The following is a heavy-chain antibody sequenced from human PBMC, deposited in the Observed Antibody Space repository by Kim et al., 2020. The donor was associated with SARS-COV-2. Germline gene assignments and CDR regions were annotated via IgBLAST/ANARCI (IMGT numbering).Heavy chain of an antibody. CDR1: GGSFSGYY. D-gene: IGHD2-2*01. J-gene: IGHJ6*03. Sequence: SETLSLTCAVYGGSFSGYYWSWIRQPPGKGLEWIGEIDHSGSTNYNPSLKSRVTISVDTSKNQFSLKLSSVTAADTAVYYCARGGIVVVPAALGTMYYYYCDRAVWGKGTTVTVSS. V-gene: IGHV4-34*01. CDR2: IDHSGST. CDR3: ARGGIVVVPAALGTMYYYYCDRAV.